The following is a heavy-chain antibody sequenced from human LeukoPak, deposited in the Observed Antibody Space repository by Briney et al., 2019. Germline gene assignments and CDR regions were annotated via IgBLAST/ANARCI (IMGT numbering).Heavy chain of an antibody. Sequence: GRSLRLSCAASGFTFSNYAMHWIRQAPGKGLEWVAVLSYDGSNKYYADSVKGRFTISRDNSKNTLYLQMNSLRAEDTAVYYCARERSGSYPFDAFDIWGQGTMVTVSS. CDR2: LSYDGSNK. D-gene: IGHD3-10*01. V-gene: IGHV3-30*04. CDR3: ARERSGSYPFDAFDI. CDR1: GFTFSNYA. J-gene: IGHJ3*02.